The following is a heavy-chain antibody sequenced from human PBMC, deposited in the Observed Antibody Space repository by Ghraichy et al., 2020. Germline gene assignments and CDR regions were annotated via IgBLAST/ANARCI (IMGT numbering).Heavy chain of an antibody. V-gene: IGHV4-39*01. CDR2: IYSSGSV. CDR1: GGSISSSGYY. Sequence: SETLSLTCTVSGGSISSSGYYWGWIRQPPGKGLEWVGSIYSSGSVYYNPSLKSRATISVDTSKNQFSLKLSSVTAADAAVYYCARHFGYNYGYVDYWGQGSLVTVSS. CDR3: ARHFGYNYGYVDY. J-gene: IGHJ4*02. D-gene: IGHD5-18*01.